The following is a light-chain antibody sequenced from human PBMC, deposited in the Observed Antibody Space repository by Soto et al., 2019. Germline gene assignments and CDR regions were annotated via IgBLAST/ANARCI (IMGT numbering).Light chain of an antibody. V-gene: IGKV2-28*01. Sequence: DIVMTQSPLSLPVTPGEPASISCRSSQSLLHSNGYNYLDWYLQKPGQSPHLLIYVGSNRASGVPDRFSGSGSGTDFTLKISRVEAEDVGVYYCMQALQTQYTFGQGTKLEIK. CDR1: QSLLHSNGYNY. J-gene: IGKJ2*01. CDR3: MQALQTQYT. CDR2: VGS.